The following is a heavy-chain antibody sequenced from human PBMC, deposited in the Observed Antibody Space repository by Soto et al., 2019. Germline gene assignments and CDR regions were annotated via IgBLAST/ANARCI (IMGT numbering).Heavy chain of an antibody. CDR3: AREGPLVVRGVSPSWFDP. D-gene: IGHD3-10*01. J-gene: IGHJ5*02. V-gene: IGHV1-2*02. Sequence: ASVKVSCKASGYTFTGYYMHWVRQAPGQELEWMGWINPNSGGTNYAQKFQGRVTMTRDTSISTAYMELSRLRSDYTAVYYCAREGPLVVRGVSPSWFDPWGQGTLVTVAS. CDR2: INPNSGGT. CDR1: GYTFTGYY.